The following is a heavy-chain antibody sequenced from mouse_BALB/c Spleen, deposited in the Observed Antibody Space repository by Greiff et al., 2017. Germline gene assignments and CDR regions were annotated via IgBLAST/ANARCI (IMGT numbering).Heavy chain of an antibody. Sequence: VQLQQPGAELVKPGAPVKLSCKASGYTFTSYWMNWVKQRPGRGLEWIGRIDPSDSETHYNQKFKDKATLTVDKSSSTAYIQLSSLTSEDSAVYYCARGRQDFDYWGQGTTLTVSS. D-gene: IGHD2-12*01. CDR2: IDPSDSET. CDR3: ARGRQDFDY. V-gene: IGHV1-69*02. J-gene: IGHJ2*01. CDR1: GYTFTSYW.